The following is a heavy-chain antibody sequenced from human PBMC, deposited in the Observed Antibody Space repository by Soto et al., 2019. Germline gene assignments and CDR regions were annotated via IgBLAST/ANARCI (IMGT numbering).Heavy chain of an antibody. CDR3: ARRVSYWGYCSGGSWGRYFDY. V-gene: IGHV4-34*01. D-gene: IGHD2-15*01. CDR2: INHSGST. J-gene: IGHJ4*02. CDR1: GGSFSGYY. Sequence: QVQLQQWGAGLLKPSETLSLTCAVYGGSFSGYYWSWIRQPPGKGLEWIGEINHSGSTNYNPSLKSRVTISVDTSKNQVSLKLSSVTAADTAVYYCARRVSYWGYCSGGSWGRYFDYWGQGTLVTVSS.